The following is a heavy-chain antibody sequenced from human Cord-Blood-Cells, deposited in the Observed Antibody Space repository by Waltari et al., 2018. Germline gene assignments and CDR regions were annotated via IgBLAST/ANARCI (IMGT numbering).Heavy chain of an antibody. D-gene: IGHD5-12*01. CDR2: IYYSGSP. CDR3: ASPERSGYSGYDDAFDI. CDR1: GGSISSSSYY. V-gene: IGHV4-39*01. J-gene: IGHJ3*02. Sequence: QLQLQESGPGLVKPSETLSLTCTVSGGSISSSSYYWGWIRQPPGKGLEWIGSIYYSGSPYYNPSLKSRVTISVDTSKNQFSLKLSSVTAADTAVYYCASPERSGYSGYDDAFDIWGQGTMVTVSS.